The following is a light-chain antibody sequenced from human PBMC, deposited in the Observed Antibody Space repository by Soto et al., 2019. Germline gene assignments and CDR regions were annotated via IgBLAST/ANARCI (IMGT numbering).Light chain of an antibody. J-gene: IGKJ1*01. CDR2: GAS. V-gene: IGKV3-20*01. CDR1: QSVRNNY. Sequence: EIVLTQSPGALSLSPGERATLSCRASQSVRNNYLAWYQQKPGQAPRLLIYGASSRATGIADRFRGSGSGTDFTLSINRLEPEDFAVYYCQQYGISPTWTFGQGTKVDI. CDR3: QQYGISPTWT.